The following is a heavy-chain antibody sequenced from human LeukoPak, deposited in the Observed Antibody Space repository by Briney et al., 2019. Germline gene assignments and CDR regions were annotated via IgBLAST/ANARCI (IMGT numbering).Heavy chain of an antibody. D-gene: IGHD1-26*01. CDR3: ARSGGVGATTGAYF. CDR1: GFTFSSYS. V-gene: IGHV3-21*01. J-gene: IGHJ4*02. Sequence: PGGSLRLSCAASGFTFSSYSMNWVRQAPGKGLEWVSSISSSSSYIYYADSVKGRFTISRDNAKNSLYPQMNSLRAADTAVYYCARSGGVGATTGAYFWGQGTLVTVSS. CDR2: ISSSSSYI.